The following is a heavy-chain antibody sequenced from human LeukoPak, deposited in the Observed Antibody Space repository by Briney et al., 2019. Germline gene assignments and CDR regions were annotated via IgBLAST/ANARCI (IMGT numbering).Heavy chain of an antibody. CDR2: ISSDGSSP. CDR3: ARDLFPYGDYFSN. CDR1: GFTFSSNW. Sequence: PGGSLRLSCAASGFTFSSNWMHWVRQAPGKGLVWVSRISSDGSSPRYADSVRSRFTISRDNAKNTLYLQMTSLRVEDTGVYYCARDLFPYGDYFSNWGQGTLVTVSS. J-gene: IGHJ4*02. D-gene: IGHD4-17*01. V-gene: IGHV3-74*01.